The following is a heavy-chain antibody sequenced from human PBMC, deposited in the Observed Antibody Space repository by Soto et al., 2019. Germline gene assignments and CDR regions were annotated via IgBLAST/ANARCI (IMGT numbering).Heavy chain of an antibody. Sequence: SVKVSCKASGGTFSSYAISWVRQAPGQGLEWMGGIIPIFGTANYAQKFQGRVTITADKSTSTAYMELSSLRSEDTAVYYCAKKGPIGYCSSTSCLHQLYPYYYYYGMDVWGQGTTVTVSS. CDR3: AKKGPIGYCSSTSCLHQLYPYYYYYGMDV. J-gene: IGHJ6*02. V-gene: IGHV1-69*06. CDR2: IIPIFGTA. D-gene: IGHD2-2*03. CDR1: GGTFSSYA.